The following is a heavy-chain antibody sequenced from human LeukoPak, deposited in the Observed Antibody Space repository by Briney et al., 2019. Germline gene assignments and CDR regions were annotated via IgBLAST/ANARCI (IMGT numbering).Heavy chain of an antibody. J-gene: IGHJ6*02. Sequence: SETLSLTCAVYGGSFSGYYWSWIRQPPGKGLEWIGEINHSGSTNYNPSLKSRVDMSVDKSKNQISLKLTSVTAADTAVYYCARGLVVLGYYYDDVDVWGQGTTVTVSS. V-gene: IGHV4-34*01. CDR3: ARGLVVLGYYYDDVDV. CDR1: GGSFSGYY. CDR2: INHSGST. D-gene: IGHD2-21*01.